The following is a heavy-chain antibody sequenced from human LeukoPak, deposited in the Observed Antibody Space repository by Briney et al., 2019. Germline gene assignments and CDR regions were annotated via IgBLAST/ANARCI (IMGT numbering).Heavy chain of an antibody. J-gene: IGHJ4*02. CDR2: MNPNSGNT. CDR1: GYTFASYN. Sequence: ASVKVSCKASGYTFASYNINWVRQATGQGLEWIGWMNPNSGNTGYTQRFQGRVTMTRDTSINTAYLQLSSLRSDDTAVYYCARARGYDSDYWGQGTLVTVSS. V-gene: IGHV1-8*01. CDR3: ARARGYDSDY. D-gene: IGHD5-12*01.